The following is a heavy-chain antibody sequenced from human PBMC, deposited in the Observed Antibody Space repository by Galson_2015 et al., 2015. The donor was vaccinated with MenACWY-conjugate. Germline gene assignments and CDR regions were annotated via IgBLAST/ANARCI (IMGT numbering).Heavy chain of an antibody. D-gene: IGHD2-21*02. CDR3: ARDPYCGGDCYSGY. J-gene: IGHJ4*02. CDR2: ISSSSSTI. V-gene: IGHV3-48*04. Sequence: SLRLSCAASGFTFSSYSMNWVRQAPGKGLEWVSYISSSSSTIYYADSVKGRFTISRDNAKNSLYLQMNSLRAEDTAVYYCARDPYCGGDCYSGYWGQGTLVTVSS. CDR1: GFTFSSYS.